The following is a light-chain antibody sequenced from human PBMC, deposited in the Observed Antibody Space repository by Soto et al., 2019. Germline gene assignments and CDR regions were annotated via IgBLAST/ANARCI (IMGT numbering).Light chain of an antibody. Sequence: EIVKTQSAATLSVSPGERATLSCRASQSVNSNLAWYQQKPGQAPRLLIYGASTRATGIPARFSGSGSGTEFTLTIGSLQSEDFAVYYCQHYNNWPLTFGGGTKVDIK. CDR1: QSVNSN. V-gene: IGKV3-15*01. J-gene: IGKJ4*01. CDR3: QHYNNWPLT. CDR2: GAS.